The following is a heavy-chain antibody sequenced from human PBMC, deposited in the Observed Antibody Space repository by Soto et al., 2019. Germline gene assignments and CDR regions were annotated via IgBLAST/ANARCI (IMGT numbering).Heavy chain of an antibody. CDR2: ISGSGGST. CDR1: GFTFSSYA. D-gene: IGHD3-3*01. J-gene: IGHJ3*02. CDR3: AKEASDLNYDFWSGYYYGQGSDAFDI. Sequence: QPGGSLRLSCAASGFTFSSYAMSWVRQAPGKGLEWVSAISGSGGSTYYADSVKGRFTISRDNSKNTLYLQMNSLRAEDTAVYYCAKEASDLNYDFWSGYYYGQGSDAFDIWGQGTMVTVSS. V-gene: IGHV3-23*01.